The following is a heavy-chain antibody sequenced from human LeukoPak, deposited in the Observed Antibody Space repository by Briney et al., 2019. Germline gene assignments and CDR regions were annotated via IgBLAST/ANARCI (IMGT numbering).Heavy chain of an antibody. CDR2: ISGFNT. CDR1: GFAFSNYA. CDR3: AKDVCTSPRCLLYFDS. Sequence: GGSLRLSCTTSGFAFSNYAMNWVRQAPGKGPEWVSGISGFNTYYADSVRGRFTIFRDNSKNVLYLQMDRLRAEDTAVYSCAKDVCTSPRCLLYFDSWGQGTLVTVSS. V-gene: IGHV3-23*01. D-gene: IGHD2-8*01. J-gene: IGHJ4*02.